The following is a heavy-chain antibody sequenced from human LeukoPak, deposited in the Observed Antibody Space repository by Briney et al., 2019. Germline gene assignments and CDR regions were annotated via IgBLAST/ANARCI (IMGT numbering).Heavy chain of an antibody. J-gene: IGHJ4*02. V-gene: IGHV4-34*01. Sequence: SETLSLTCAVYGGSFSEYYWSWIRQPPGKGLEWIGNIDYSGSTYYNPSFRSRVTISVDTSKNQFSLRLSSVTAADTAVYYCARWHSSGWFRFDSWGQGTLVTVSS. CDR1: GGSFSEYY. CDR2: IDYSGST. D-gene: IGHD6-19*01. CDR3: ARWHSSGWFRFDS.